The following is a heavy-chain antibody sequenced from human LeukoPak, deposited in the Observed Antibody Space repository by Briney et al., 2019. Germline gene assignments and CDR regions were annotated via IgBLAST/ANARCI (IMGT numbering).Heavy chain of an antibody. CDR2: INPSGGST. CDR1: GYTFTSYY. CDR3: ALGYCSGGSCGTFDY. Sequence: ASVKVSCKASGYTFTSYYMHWVRQAPGQGLEWMGIINPSGGSTSYAQKFQGRVTMTRDTSTSTVYMELSSLRSEDTAVYYCALGYCSGGSCGTFDYWGQGTLVTVSS. D-gene: IGHD2-15*01. J-gene: IGHJ4*02. V-gene: IGHV1-46*01.